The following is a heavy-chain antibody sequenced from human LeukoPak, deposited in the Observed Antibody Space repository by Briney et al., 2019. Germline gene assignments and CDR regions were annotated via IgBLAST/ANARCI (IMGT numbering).Heavy chain of an antibody. CDR1: GFSFSSYA. CDR3: ARDAYYYDSSGLGTDAFDI. V-gene: IGHV3-30*04. CDR2: ISYDGSNK. J-gene: IGHJ3*02. D-gene: IGHD3-22*01. Sequence: PGRSLRLSCAASGFSFSSYAMHWVRQAPGKGLEWVAVISYDGSNKYYADSVKGRFTISRDNAKNSLYLQMNSLRAEDTAVYYCARDAYYYDSSGLGTDAFDIWGQGTMVTVSS.